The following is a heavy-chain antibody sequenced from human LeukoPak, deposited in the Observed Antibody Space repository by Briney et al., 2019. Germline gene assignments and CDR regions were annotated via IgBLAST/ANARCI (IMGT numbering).Heavy chain of an antibody. CDR1: GFTLSIYG. J-gene: IGHJ3*02. CDR3: VKKGQCRGTTSFNTTAFFI. Sequence: VGSLRLSCAASGFTLSIYGIHWVRQAPGKGLEWVAFIENDASEKKYVDSVKGRFTISRDNSKNTLYLQMNSLTVEDTAVYYCVKKGQCRGTTSFNTTAFFIWGQGTLVTVSS. V-gene: IGHV3-30*02. D-gene: IGHD2-15*01. CDR2: IENDASEK.